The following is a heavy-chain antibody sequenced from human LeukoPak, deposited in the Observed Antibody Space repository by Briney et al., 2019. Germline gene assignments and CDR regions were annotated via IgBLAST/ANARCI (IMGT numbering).Heavy chain of an antibody. V-gene: IGHV4-34*01. D-gene: IGHD6-19*01. CDR1: GGSFSGYY. Sequence: PSETLSLTCAVYGGSFSGYYWSWIRQPPGKGLEWIGEINHSGSTNYNPSLKSRVTISVDTSKNQFSLKLSSVTAADTAVYYCARDADSSGWYNWFDPWGQGTLVTVSS. J-gene: IGHJ5*02. CDR3: ARDADSSGWYNWFDP. CDR2: INHSGST.